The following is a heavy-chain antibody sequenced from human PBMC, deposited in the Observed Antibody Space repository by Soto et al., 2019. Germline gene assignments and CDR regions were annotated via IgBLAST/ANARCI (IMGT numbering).Heavy chain of an antibody. CDR2: ISAHNGNT. CDR3: ARGRYGDY. J-gene: IGHJ4*02. Sequence: QVHLVQSGAEVKKPGASVKVSCKASGYAFTTYGITWVRQAPGQGLEWMGWISAHNGNTNYAQKLQGRVTVTTDTSTSTAYMELRSLRSDVTAVYYWARGRYGDYWGQGALVTVSS. D-gene: IGHD1-1*01. V-gene: IGHV1-18*01. CDR1: GYAFTTYG.